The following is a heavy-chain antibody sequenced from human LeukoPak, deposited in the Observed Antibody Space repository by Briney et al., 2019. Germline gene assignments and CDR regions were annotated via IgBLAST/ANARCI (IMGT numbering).Heavy chain of an antibody. CDR1: GGTFSSYA. V-gene: IGHV1-69*13. CDR2: IIPIFGTA. J-gene: IGHJ4*02. CDR3: ARGPDRGLYQLGY. Sequence: ASVKVSCKASGGTFSSYAISWVRQAPGQGLEWMGGIIPIFGTANYAQKFQGRVTITADESTSTAYMELSSLRSEDTAVYYCARGPDRGLYQLGYWGQGTLVTVSS. D-gene: IGHD2-2*01.